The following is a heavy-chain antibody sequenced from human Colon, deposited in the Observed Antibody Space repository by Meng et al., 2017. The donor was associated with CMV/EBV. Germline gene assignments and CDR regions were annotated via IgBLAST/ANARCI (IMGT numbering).Heavy chain of an antibody. CDR3: ARGGYDFWTDYLHY. Sequence: SGFTLSSYYMNWVRQAPGKGLEWVSRINSDGTNTYYANSVKGRFTISRDNTKNTLYLQMDSLRGEDTGTYYCARGGYDFWTDYLHYWGQGTLVTVSS. D-gene: IGHD3/OR15-3a*01. CDR1: GFTLSSYY. J-gene: IGHJ4*02. CDR2: INSDGTNT. V-gene: IGHV3-74*01.